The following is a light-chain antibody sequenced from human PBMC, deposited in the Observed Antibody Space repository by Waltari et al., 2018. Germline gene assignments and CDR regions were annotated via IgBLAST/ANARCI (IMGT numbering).Light chain of an antibody. J-gene: IGKJ3*01. CDR1: QSVSSTF. V-gene: IGKV3-20*01. Sequence: IVLTQSPGTLSLSPGERATLSCRASQSVSSTFLAWYQQRPGQAPRLLIYGTSNRATGIPDRFSGSGSGTDSTLTISRLEPEDFAVYYCQQYDSSPSIYTFGPGTKVDVK. CDR3: QQYDSSPSIYT. CDR2: GTS.